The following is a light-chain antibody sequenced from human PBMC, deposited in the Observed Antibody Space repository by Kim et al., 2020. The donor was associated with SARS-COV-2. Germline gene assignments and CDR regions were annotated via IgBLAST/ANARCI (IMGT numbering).Light chain of an antibody. J-gene: IGLJ1*01. CDR3: SSHTRSSTYV. Sequence: GQSSTISCTGTSSDIVGYNYVSWYQQHPGKAPKLMIYDVNKRPSGVSNRFSGSKSGNTASLTISGLQAEDEADYYCSSHTRSSTYVFGTGTKVTVL. V-gene: IGLV2-14*04. CDR2: DVN. CDR1: SSDIVGYNY.